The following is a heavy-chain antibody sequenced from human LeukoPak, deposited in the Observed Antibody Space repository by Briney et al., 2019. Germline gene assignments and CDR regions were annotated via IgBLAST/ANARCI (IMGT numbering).Heavy chain of an antibody. CDR1: GGSFNDYD. D-gene: IGHD1-1*01. V-gene: IGHV4-34*01. CDR2: INESGAT. Sequence: SETLSLTCSVYGGSFNDYDWSWVRQAPGRGLQWIGEINESGATNCDPSLKSRVTMSIDTSKSQFSLSLRSVTAADTAVYFCARYVPVKTGPTRASFDHWGQGILVSVSS. J-gene: IGHJ4*02. CDR3: ARYVPVKTGPTRASFDH.